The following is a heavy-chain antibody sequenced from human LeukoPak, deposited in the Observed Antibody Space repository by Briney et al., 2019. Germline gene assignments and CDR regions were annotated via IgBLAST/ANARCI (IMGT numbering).Heavy chain of an antibody. CDR3: ARDPAQAYYYDSSGYLDY. D-gene: IGHD3-22*01. Sequence: ASVTVSCKASGGTFSSYAISWVRQAPGQGLEWMGGIIPIFGTANYAQKFQGRVTITADESTSTAYMELSSLRSEDTAVYYCARDPAQAYYYDSSGYLDYWGQGTLVTVSS. CDR2: IIPIFGTA. V-gene: IGHV1-69*13. J-gene: IGHJ4*02. CDR1: GGTFSSYA.